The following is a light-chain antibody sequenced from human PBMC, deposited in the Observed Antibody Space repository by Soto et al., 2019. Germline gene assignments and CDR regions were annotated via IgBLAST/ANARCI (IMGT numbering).Light chain of an antibody. CDR3: QQLNSYPSIT. CDR2: AAS. Sequence: DIQMTQSPSTLSASVGDRVTITCRASQNIRNWLAWYQQKPGKAPKLLIYAASTLQSGVPSRFSGSGSGTDFTLTISSLQPEDFATYYCQQLNSYPSITFGQGTRLEI. V-gene: IGKV1-5*01. J-gene: IGKJ5*01. CDR1: QNIRNW.